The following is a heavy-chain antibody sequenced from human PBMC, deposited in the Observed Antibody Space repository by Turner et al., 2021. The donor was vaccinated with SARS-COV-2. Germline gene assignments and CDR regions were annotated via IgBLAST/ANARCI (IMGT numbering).Heavy chain of an antibody. CDR2: INWSSGTI. J-gene: IGHJ4*02. Sequence: EVQLVESGGGLVQPGRSLRLSCASSGFTFDDYAMHWVRQAPGKGLEWVAGINWSSGTIHYADSVEGRFSISRDNAKNSVYLQMSSLRVEDTAVYYCVKDQVSANMKTFEYWGQGTLVTVSS. D-gene: IGHD2-8*01. CDR1: GFTFDDYA. V-gene: IGHV3-9*01. CDR3: VKDQVSANMKTFEY.